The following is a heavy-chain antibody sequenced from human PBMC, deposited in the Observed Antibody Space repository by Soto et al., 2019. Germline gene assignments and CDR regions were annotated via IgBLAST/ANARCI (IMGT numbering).Heavy chain of an antibody. Sequence: SETLSLTCTVSGGSISSYYWSWIRQPPGKGLEWIGYIYYSGSTNYNPSLKSRVTISVDTSKNQFSLKLSSVAAADTAVYYCARGTGVSDYWGQGTLVTVSS. CDR2: IYYSGST. J-gene: IGHJ4*02. CDR1: GGSISSYY. D-gene: IGHD3-10*01. CDR3: ARGTGVSDY. V-gene: IGHV4-59*01.